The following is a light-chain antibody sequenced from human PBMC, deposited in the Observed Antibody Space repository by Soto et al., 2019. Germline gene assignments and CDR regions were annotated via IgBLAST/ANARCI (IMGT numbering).Light chain of an antibody. J-gene: IGLJ1*01. Sequence: SALTLHVSVSRSPGQSITISCTGTSSDIGGYNYVSWYQQHPGKAPRVMIYEVTNRPSGVSTRFSGSKTGNTASLTISGLQPEDEAYYYCSSYRSVGTVVFGSGTKVTVL. CDR3: SSYRSVGTVV. CDR1: SSDIGGYNY. CDR2: EVT. V-gene: IGLV2-14*01.